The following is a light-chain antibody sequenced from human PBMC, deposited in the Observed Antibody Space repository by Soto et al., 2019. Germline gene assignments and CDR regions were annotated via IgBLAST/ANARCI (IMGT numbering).Light chain of an antibody. CDR3: SAYVPTSVLVL. J-gene: IGLJ3*02. CDR2: EVT. Sequence: QSALTQPASASGSPGQTITISCTGTSGDIGTYALVSWFQQHPGRAPKLIIFEVTRRPSGVSNRFSGSKSGNTASLTISGLQPEDEAVYYCSAYVPTSVLVLFGGGTKLTVL. V-gene: IGLV2-23*02. CDR1: SGDIGTYAL.